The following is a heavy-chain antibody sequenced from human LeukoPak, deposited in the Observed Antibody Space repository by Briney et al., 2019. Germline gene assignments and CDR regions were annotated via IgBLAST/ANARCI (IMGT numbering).Heavy chain of an antibody. CDR1: GYTFTGYY. Sequence: ASVKVSCKASGYTFTGYYMHWVRQAPGQGLEWMGWINPNSDGTNYAQKFQGRVTMTRDTSISTAYMELSRLRSDDTAVYYCARESSSWYGSGWFDPWGQGTLVTVSS. CDR2: INPNSDGT. D-gene: IGHD6-13*01. J-gene: IGHJ5*02. V-gene: IGHV1-2*02. CDR3: ARESSSWYGSGWFDP.